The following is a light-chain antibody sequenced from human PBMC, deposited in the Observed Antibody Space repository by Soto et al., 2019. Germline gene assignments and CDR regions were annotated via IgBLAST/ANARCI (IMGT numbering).Light chain of an antibody. CDR3: QQYDSSPIT. Sequence: IVLTQSPATLSLSPGERATLSCRASQSVSSYLAWYQQKPGQAPRLLIYDASNRATGIPARFSASGSGTDFTLTISRLEPEDFAVYYCQQYDSSPITFGQGTRLEIK. V-gene: IGKV3-11*01. CDR2: DAS. J-gene: IGKJ5*01. CDR1: QSVSSY.